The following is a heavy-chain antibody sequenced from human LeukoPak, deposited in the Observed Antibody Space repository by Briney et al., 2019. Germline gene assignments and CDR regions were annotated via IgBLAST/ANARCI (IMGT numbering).Heavy chain of an antibody. J-gene: IGHJ4*02. Sequence: PGGSLRLSCAASGFTFSSYAMSWVRQAPGKGLEWVSVIYSGGSTYYADSVKGRFTISRDNSKNTLYLQMNSLRAEDTAVYYCARGTYYDFWSGEYYFDYWGQGTLVTVSS. D-gene: IGHD3-3*01. CDR2: IYSGGST. CDR1: GFTFSSYA. CDR3: ARGTYYDFWSGEYYFDY. V-gene: IGHV3-66*01.